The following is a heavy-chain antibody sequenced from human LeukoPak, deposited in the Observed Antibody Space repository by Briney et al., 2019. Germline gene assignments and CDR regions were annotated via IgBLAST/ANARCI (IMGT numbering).Heavy chain of an antibody. Sequence: GGSLRLSCAASGFMFTNYAMNWVRQAPGKGLEWVSSISSSSSYIYYADSVKGRFTISRDNAKNSLYLQMNSLRAEDTAVYYCAKDGGGSLEWLPPMDVWGQGTTVTVSS. D-gene: IGHD3-3*01. CDR3: AKDGGGSLEWLPPMDV. CDR2: ISSSSSYI. CDR1: GFMFTNYA. J-gene: IGHJ6*02. V-gene: IGHV3-21*04.